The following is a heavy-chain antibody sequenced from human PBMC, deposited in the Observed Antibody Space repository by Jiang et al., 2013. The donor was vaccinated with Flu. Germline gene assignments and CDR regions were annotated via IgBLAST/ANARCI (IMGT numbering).Heavy chain of an antibody. J-gene: IGHJ4*02. V-gene: IGHV3-23*01. CDR3: AKGRAPGVGTQFDV. CDR2: ISSSGENS. Sequence: GSLRLSCATSGFHLRRLWHDRGSARLRGRGLEWVSSISSSGENSFYADSVKGRFTVSRDNVKNSMFLEMNGLRVADTAAYYCAKGRAPGVGTQFDVWGQGTLVTVSS. CDR1: GFHLRRLW. D-gene: IGHD4-23*01.